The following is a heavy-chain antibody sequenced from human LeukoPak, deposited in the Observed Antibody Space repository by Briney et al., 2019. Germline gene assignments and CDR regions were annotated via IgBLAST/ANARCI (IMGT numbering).Heavy chain of an antibody. CDR1: GGSISSYY. CDR2: IYYSGST. Sequence: SETLSLTCTVSGGSISSYYWSWIWQPPGKGLEWIGYIYYSGSTNYNPSLKSRVTISVDTSKNQFSLKLSSVTAANTAVYYCARLYPNSHYDILSYYFDYWGQGTLVTVSS. D-gene: IGHD3-9*01. V-gene: IGHV4-59*08. J-gene: IGHJ4*02. CDR3: ARLYPNSHYDILSYYFDY.